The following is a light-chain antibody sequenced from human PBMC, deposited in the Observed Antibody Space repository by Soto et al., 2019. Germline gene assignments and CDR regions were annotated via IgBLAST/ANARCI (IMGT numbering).Light chain of an antibody. CDR1: QSITAR. V-gene: IGKV1-5*01. J-gene: IGKJ4*01. Sequence: DIQLTQSPSTLSASVADRVTITCRASQSITARLAWYQQKPGKPPKLLIYDASILERGVPSRFSGSGSGTEFTLTISSLQPDDFAVYYCQQYGSSLGVTFGGGTKVEIK. CDR3: QQYGSSLGVT. CDR2: DAS.